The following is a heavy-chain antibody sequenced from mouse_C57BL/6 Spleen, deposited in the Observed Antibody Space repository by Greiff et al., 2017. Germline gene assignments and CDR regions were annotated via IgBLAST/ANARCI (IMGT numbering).Heavy chain of an antibody. V-gene: IGHV1-64*01. CDR1: GYTFTSYW. D-gene: IGHD1-1*01. J-gene: IGHJ1*03. CDR3: PRGTTVVEGYFDV. Sequence: QVQLQQPGAELVKPGASVKLSCKASGYTFTSYWMHWVKQRPGQGLEWIGMIHPNSGSTNYNEKFKSKATLTVDKSSSTAYMQLSSLTSEDSAVYYCPRGTTVVEGYFDVWGTGTTVTVSS. CDR2: IHPNSGST.